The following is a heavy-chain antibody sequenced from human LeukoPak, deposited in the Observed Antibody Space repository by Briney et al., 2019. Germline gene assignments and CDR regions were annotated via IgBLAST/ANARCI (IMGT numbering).Heavy chain of an antibody. D-gene: IGHD4-17*01. CDR1: GYSISSGYY. CDR3: ARDALTTVTSGPAFDI. V-gene: IGHV4-38-2*02. J-gene: IGHJ3*02. Sequence: PSETLSLTCTVSGYSISSGYYWGWIRQPPGKGLEWIGSIYHSGSTYYNPSLKSRVTISVDTSKNQFSLKLSSVTAADTAVYYCARDALTTVTSGPAFDIWGQGTMVTVSS. CDR2: IYHSGST.